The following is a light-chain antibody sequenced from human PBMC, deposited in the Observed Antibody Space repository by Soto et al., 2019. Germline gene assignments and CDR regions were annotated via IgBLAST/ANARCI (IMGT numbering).Light chain of an antibody. CDR1: QSVSTN. V-gene: IGKV3-15*01. Sequence: IVMTQSPATLSVSPGERATLSCRASQSVSTNLAWYQQKPGQAPRLLIYNALTRATGIPARFSGSGSGTEFTLTISSLQPDDSATYYCQQYKSYSPRTFGQGTKVDIK. CDR2: NAL. CDR3: QQYKSYSPRT. J-gene: IGKJ1*01.